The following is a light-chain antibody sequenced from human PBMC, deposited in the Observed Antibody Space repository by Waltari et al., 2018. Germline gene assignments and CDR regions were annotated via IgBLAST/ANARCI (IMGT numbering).Light chain of an antibody. V-gene: IGLV1-44*01. J-gene: IGLJ3*02. CDR2: NNN. CDR1: RPNIGSKT. Sequence: QSVVTQSPSASGPPGQRVTISCSGSRPNIGSKTVNWYQHLPGTAPKLLIHNNNQRPSGVPDRFSGSKSDTSASLAISGLQSEDEAEYYCAVWDDSLNGWMFGGGTKLTVL. CDR3: AVWDDSLNGWM.